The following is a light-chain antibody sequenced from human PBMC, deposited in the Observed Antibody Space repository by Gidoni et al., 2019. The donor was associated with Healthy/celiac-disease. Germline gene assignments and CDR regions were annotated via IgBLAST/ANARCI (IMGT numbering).Light chain of an antibody. V-gene: IGKV1-17*01. CDR2: AAS. CDR1: HVIRND. J-gene: IGKJ1*01. Sequence: DIQMTQSPSSLSASVGDRVTITCRASHVIRNDLGWYQQKPGIAPKRRIYAASSLQSGVQARCSGRGSGTEGTLTISSRQPEDVATYYCLQHNSYPQTVGQGTKVEIK. CDR3: LQHNSYPQT.